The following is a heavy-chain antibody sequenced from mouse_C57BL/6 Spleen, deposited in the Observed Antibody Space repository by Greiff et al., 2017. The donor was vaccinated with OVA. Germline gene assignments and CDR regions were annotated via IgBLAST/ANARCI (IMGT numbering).Heavy chain of an antibody. CDR3: ARSHDGSSYEVYFDV. CDR2: IDPANGNT. D-gene: IGHD1-1*01. V-gene: IGHV14-3*01. CDR1: GFNIKNTY. J-gene: IGHJ1*03. Sequence: VQLQQSVAELVRPGASVKLSCTASGFNIKNTYMHWVKQRPEQGLEWIGRIDPANGNTKYAPKFQGKATITADTSSNTAYLQLSSLTSEDTAIYYCARSHDGSSYEVYFDVWGTGTTVTVSS.